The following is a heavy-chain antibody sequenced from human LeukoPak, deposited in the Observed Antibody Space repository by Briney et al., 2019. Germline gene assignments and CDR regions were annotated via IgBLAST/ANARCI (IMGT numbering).Heavy chain of an antibody. CDR2: GSGGGGST. D-gene: IGHD4-11*01. J-gene: IGHJ4*02. CDR3: TKGSAVTTRCFDY. Sequence: GGSLRLSCAASGFTFTTYAMSWVRPVPGKGLDRLSGGSGGGGSTYYGDSMKGRFTISRDNSKNTVYLQMNSLRAEDTAVYYCTKGSAVTTRCFDYWGQGTLVTVAS. CDR1: GFTFTTYA. V-gene: IGHV3-23*01.